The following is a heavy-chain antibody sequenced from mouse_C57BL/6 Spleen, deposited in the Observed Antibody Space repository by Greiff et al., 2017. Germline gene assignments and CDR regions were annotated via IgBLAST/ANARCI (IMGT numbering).Heavy chain of an antibody. D-gene: IGHD5-1-1*01. J-gene: IGHJ4*01. CDR2: ISSGGSYT. Sequence: EVKLQESGGDLVKPGGSLKLSCAASGFTFSSYGMSWVRQTPDKRLEWVATISSGGSYTYYPDSVKGRFTISRDNAKNTLYLQMSSLKSEDTAMYYCARDTYGAMDYWGQGTSVTVSS. CDR3: ARDTYGAMDY. CDR1: GFTFSSYG. V-gene: IGHV5-6*01.